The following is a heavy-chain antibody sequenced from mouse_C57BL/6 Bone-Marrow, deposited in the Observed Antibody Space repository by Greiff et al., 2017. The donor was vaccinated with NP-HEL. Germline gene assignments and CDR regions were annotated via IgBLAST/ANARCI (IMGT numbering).Heavy chain of an antibody. CDR1: GYTFTSYG. CDR2: IYPRSGNT. D-gene: IGHD1-1*01. J-gene: IGHJ2*01. CDR3: ARWGLLRSDY. Sequence: VHLVESGAELARPGASVKLSCKASGYTFTSYGISWVKQRTGQGLEWIGEIYPRSGNTYYNEKFKGKATLTADKSSSTAYMELRSLTSEDSAVYFCARWGLLRSDYWGQGTTLTVSS. V-gene: IGHV1-81*01.